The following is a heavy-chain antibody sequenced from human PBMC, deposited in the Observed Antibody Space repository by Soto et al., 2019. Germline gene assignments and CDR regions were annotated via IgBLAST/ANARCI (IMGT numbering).Heavy chain of an antibody. D-gene: IGHD2-21*01. Sequence: EVQLLESGGGLVQPGGSLRLSCAASGFSFRSYAMNWVRQAPGKGLEWVSAISGGGDNTYYADSVKGRFTISRDNSKNTLYLQMNSLRAEDTAVYYCAKATYSYYGMDVWGQGTTVTV. J-gene: IGHJ6*02. CDR1: GFSFRSYA. CDR3: AKATYSYYGMDV. V-gene: IGHV3-23*01. CDR2: ISGGGDNT.